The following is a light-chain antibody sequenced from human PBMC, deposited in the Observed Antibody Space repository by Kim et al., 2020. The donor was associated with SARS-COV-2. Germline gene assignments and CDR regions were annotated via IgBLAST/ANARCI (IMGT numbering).Light chain of an antibody. J-gene: IGLJ2*01. CDR2: EDS. CDR3: YSTDSSGNHVV. V-gene: IGLV3-10*01. Sequence: SYELTQPPSVSVSPGQTARITCSGDALPKKYAYRYQQKSGQAPVLVIYEDSKRPSGIPERFSGSSSGTMATLTISGAQVEDEADYYCYSTDSSGNHVVF. CDR1: ALPKKY.